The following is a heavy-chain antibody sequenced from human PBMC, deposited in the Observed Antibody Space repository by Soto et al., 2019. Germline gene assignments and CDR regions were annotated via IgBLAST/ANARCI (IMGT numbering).Heavy chain of an antibody. CDR1: GYTFTSYG. D-gene: IGHD1-1*01. V-gene: IGHV1-18*01. CDR2: ISAYNGNT. Sequence: ASVKVSCKASGYTFTSYGISWVRQAPGQGLEWMGWISAYNGNTNYAQKLQGRVTMTPETSTSTAYMELRSLGSDVTDVYCCARDCVTCGTRSDAFDIWGQGTKVTVSS. CDR3: ARDCVTCGTRSDAFDI. J-gene: IGHJ3*02.